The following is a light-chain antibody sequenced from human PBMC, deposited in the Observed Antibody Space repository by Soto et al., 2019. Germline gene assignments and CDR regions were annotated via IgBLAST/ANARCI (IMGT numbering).Light chain of an antibody. Sequence: DIQMTQSPSTLSGSVGDRVTITCRASQSISTYVNWYQQKLGKAPKLLIYAASTLESGVPSRFSGSGSGADFTLTISSLQPEDFATYYCQQSYTIPFTFGPGTKVDIK. CDR3: QQSYTIPFT. CDR2: AAS. J-gene: IGKJ3*01. V-gene: IGKV1-39*01. CDR1: QSISTY.